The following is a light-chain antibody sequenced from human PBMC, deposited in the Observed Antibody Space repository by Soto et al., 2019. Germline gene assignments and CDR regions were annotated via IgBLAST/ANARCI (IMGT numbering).Light chain of an antibody. V-gene: IGLV1-40*01. CDR1: SSNIGAGYD. CDR2: GDN. Sequence: QAVVTQPPSLSGAPGQRVTISCTGSSSNIGAGYDVHWYQQLPGTAPKLLIYGDNNRPSGVPDRFSGSRSGTSASLAITGLQAEDEADYYCQSYDSSLSAAVFGTGTKVTVL. J-gene: IGLJ1*01. CDR3: QSYDSSLSAAV.